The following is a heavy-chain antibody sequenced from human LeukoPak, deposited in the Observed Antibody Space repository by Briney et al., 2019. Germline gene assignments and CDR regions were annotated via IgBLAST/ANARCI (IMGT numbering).Heavy chain of an antibody. CDR3: ATAAGGGSYRAEYLQH. D-gene: IGHD1-26*01. V-gene: IGHV1-24*01. CDR1: EYTLSELS. Sequence: ASVKVSCKVSEYTLSELSMHWVRQAPGKGLEWVGGFDPEDDETIYAQKFQGRVTMTEDTSTDTAYMELSSLRSEDTAIYCGATAAGGGSYRAEYLQHWGQGTLVTVSS. CDR2: FDPEDDET. J-gene: IGHJ1*01.